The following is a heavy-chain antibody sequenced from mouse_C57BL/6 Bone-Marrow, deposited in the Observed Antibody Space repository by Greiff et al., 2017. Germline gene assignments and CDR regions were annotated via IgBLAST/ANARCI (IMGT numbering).Heavy chain of an antibody. V-gene: IGHV1-50*01. CDR1: GYTFTSYW. D-gene: IGHD1-1*01. Sequence: QVQLQQSGAELVKPGASVKLSCKASGYTFTSYWMQWVKQRPGQGLEWIGEIDPSDSYTNYNQKFKGKATLTVDTASSTAYMQLSSLTSEYSAVYYCARSGYYGSSCSWFAYWGQGTRVTVSA. CDR2: IDPSDSYT. J-gene: IGHJ3*01. CDR3: ARSGYYGSSCSWFAY.